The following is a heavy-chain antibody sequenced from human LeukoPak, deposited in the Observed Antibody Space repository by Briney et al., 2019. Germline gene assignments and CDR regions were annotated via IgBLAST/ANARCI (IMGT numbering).Heavy chain of an antibody. CDR1: RYSISSGYY. Sequence: SETLSLTCTVSRYSISSGYYWGLIRQPPGKGLEWIGSIFHSGSTYYNPSLKSRVTISVDTSKNQFSLKLSSVTAADTAVYYCARDLLYYDILTGYYNRGYFDYWGQGTLVTVSS. CDR3: ARDLLYYDILTGYYNRGYFDY. CDR2: IFHSGST. J-gene: IGHJ4*02. V-gene: IGHV4-38-2*02. D-gene: IGHD3-9*01.